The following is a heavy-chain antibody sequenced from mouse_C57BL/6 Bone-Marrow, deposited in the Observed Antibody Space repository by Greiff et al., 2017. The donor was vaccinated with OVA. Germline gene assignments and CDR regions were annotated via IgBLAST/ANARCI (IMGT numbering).Heavy chain of an antibody. D-gene: IGHD3-3*01. Sequence: VKLQESGAELVRPGTSVKVSCKASGYAFTNYLIEWVKQRPGQGLEWIGVINPGSGGTNYNEKFKGKATLTADKSSSTAYMQLSSLTSEDSAVYFCARRGGTRNYYAMDYWGQGTSVTVSS. CDR2: INPGSGGT. CDR1: GYAFTNYL. J-gene: IGHJ4*01. V-gene: IGHV1-54*01. CDR3: ARRGGTRNYYAMDY.